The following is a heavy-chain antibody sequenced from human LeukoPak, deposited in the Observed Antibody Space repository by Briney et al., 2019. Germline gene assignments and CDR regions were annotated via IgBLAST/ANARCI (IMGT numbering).Heavy chain of an antibody. J-gene: IGHJ6*03. D-gene: IGHD2-2*02. Sequence: GRSLRLSCAASGFTFSSYGMHWVRQAPGKGLEWVAVIWYDGSNKYYADSVKGRFTISRDNSKNTLYLQMNSLRAEDTAVYYCARENGDCSSTSCYMDYYYYYMDVWGKGTTVTVFS. V-gene: IGHV3-33*01. CDR3: ARENGDCSSTSCYMDYYYYYMDV. CDR1: GFTFSSYG. CDR2: IWYDGSNK.